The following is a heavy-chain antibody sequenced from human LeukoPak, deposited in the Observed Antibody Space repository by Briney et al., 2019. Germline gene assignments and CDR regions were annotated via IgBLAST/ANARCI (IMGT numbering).Heavy chain of an antibody. D-gene: IGHD3-16*02. J-gene: IGHJ4*02. CDR3: ARERVDYVWGNYRYWDY. Sequence: SETLSLTCTVSGGSFTNYYWSWIRQPAGEGLEWIGHINTKGSTSSNPSLKSPVIMSVDTSKNQFSLKLTSVTGADTAVYYCARERVDYVWGNYRYWDYWGQGILVTVSS. CDR1: GGSFTNYY. V-gene: IGHV4-4*07. CDR2: INTKGST.